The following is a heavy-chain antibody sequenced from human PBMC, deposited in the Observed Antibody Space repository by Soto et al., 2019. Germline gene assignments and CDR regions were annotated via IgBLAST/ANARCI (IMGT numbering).Heavy chain of an antibody. D-gene: IGHD3-10*01. J-gene: IGHJ4*02. CDR2: IKSKTEGGTT. V-gene: IGHV3-15*07. CDR1: GFTFSNAW. CDR3: TTDYGSGSYFSDY. Sequence: GGSLRLSCAGSGFTFSNAWMNWVRQAPGKGLEWVGRIKSKTEGGTTDYAAPVKGRFTISRDDSKDTLYLQMNSLKTDDTAVYYCTTDYGSGSYFSDYWGQGTLVTVSS.